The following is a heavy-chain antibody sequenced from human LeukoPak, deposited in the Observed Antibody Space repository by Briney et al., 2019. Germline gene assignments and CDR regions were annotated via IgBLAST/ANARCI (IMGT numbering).Heavy chain of an antibody. Sequence: GWSLRLSCAASGFTVSSNYMSWVRQAPGKGLEWVSVIYSGGSTYYADSVKGRFTISRDNAQNSLFLQMTSLRAEDTALYYCARHPDAGTVDYWGQGTLVTVSS. CDR2: IYSGGST. CDR1: GFTVSSNY. CDR3: ARHPDAGTVDY. V-gene: IGHV3-66*04. J-gene: IGHJ4*02. D-gene: IGHD6-13*01.